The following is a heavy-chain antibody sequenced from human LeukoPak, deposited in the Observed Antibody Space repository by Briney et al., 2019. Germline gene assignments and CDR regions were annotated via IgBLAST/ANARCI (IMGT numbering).Heavy chain of an antibody. CDR2: ISSSGSTI. CDR3: ASQRYCSSTSCYNYFDY. CDR1: GFTFSDYY. Sequence: GGSLRLSCAASGFTFSDYYMSWIRQAPGKGLEWVSYISSSGSTIYYADSVKGRFTISRDNAKNSLYLQMNSLRAEDTAVYYCASQRYCSSTSCYNYFDYWGQGTLVTVSS. J-gene: IGHJ4*02. V-gene: IGHV3-11*04. D-gene: IGHD2-2*02.